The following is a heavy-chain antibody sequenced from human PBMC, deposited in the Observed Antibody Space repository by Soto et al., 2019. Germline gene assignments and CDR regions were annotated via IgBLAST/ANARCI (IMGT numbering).Heavy chain of an antibody. CDR2: IYYSGST. V-gene: IGHV4-30-4*01. J-gene: IGHJ4*02. CDR3: ARAQGSGFLVS. CDR1: GGSIGSGGDY. Sequence: SEILSLTCTVSGGSIGSGGDYWSWIRQPPGKGLEWIGYIYYSGSTYYNPSLKSRVTISVDTSKNQFSLKLSSVTAADTAVYYCARAQGSGFLVSWGQGTLVTGPS. D-gene: IGHD3-10*01.